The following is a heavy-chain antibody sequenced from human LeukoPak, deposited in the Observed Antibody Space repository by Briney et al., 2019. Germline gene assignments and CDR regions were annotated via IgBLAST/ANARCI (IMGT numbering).Heavy chain of an antibody. CDR2: IYYSGST. D-gene: IGHD3-10*01. J-gene: IGHJ4*02. Sequence: SETLSLTCTVSGGSISSYYWSWIRQPPGKGLEWVGYIYYSGSTNYNPSLKSRVTISVDTSKNQFSLKLSSVTAADTAVYYCARETPRDYYGSGLFDYWGQGTLVAVSS. CDR3: ARETPRDYYGSGLFDY. V-gene: IGHV4-59*12. CDR1: GGSISSYY.